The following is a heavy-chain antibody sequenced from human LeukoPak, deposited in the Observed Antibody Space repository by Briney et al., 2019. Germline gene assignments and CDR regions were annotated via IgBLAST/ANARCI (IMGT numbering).Heavy chain of an antibody. V-gene: IGHV3-30*03. D-gene: IGHD3-22*01. CDR2: ISYDGSNK. CDR3: ARPMSSGYYSNAFDI. J-gene: IGHJ3*02. CDR1: GFTFSSYG. Sequence: GGSLRLSCAASGFTFSSYGMYWVRQAPGKGLEWVAVISYDGSNKYYADSVKGRFTISRDNAKNTLYLQMNSLRAEDTAVYYCARPMSSGYYSNAFDIWGQGTMVTVSS.